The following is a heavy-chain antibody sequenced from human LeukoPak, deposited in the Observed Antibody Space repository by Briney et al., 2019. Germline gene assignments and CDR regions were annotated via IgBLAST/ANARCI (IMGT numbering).Heavy chain of an antibody. CDR3: ARSNRFDY. D-gene: IGHD1-14*01. CDR2: IKEDGSEK. J-gene: IGHJ4*02. Sequence: GGSLRLSCAASGFTFSSYWMSWVRXAPGKXLEWVANIKEDGSEKYYVDPVRGRFTISRDNAKNSLYVQMNSLRAEDTAVYYCARSNRFDYWGQGTLVTVSS. V-gene: IGHV3-7*04. CDR1: GFTFSSYW.